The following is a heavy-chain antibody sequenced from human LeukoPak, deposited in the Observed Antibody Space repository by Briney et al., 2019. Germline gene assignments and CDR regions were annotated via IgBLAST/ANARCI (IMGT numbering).Heavy chain of an antibody. CDR2: FDPEDGET. Sequence: ASVKVSFNVSEYTLTELSMHCVRQAPGKGLEWMGGFDPEDGETIYAQKFQGRVTMTEDTSTDTAYMELSSLRSEDTAVYYCATEGRGYYYDSSGYYQFDYWGQGTLVTVSS. CDR1: EYTLTELS. V-gene: IGHV1-24*01. D-gene: IGHD3-22*01. CDR3: ATEGRGYYYDSSGYYQFDY. J-gene: IGHJ4*02.